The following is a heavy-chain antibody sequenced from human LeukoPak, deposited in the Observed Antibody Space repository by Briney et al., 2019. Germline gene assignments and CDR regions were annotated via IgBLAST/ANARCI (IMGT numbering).Heavy chain of an antibody. CDR3: ARAPEIAAAGTGWFDP. D-gene: IGHD6-13*01. J-gene: IGHJ5*02. CDR2: INHSGST. Sequence: SETLSLTCAVYGGSFSGYYWSWIRQPPGKGLEWIGEINHSGSTNYNPSLKSRVTISVDTSKNQFSLKLSSVTAADTAVYYCARAPEIAAAGTGWFDPWGQGTLVTVPS. CDR1: GGSFSGYY. V-gene: IGHV4-34*01.